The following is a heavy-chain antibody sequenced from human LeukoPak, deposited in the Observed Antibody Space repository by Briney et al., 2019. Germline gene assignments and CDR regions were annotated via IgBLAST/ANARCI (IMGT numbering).Heavy chain of an antibody. CDR1: GFTFTRYA. CDR3: ARDDALATDGFDS. CDR2: VSYDGNDK. Sequence: GGSLRLSCVASGFTFTRYAMHWVRQATGKGLEWVTVVSYDGNDKYYADSVKGRFTISRDNSKNTVYLQMNSLRAEDTAVYYCARDDALATDGFDSWGQGTLVTVSS. J-gene: IGHJ4*02. D-gene: IGHD5-24*01. V-gene: IGHV3-30*04.